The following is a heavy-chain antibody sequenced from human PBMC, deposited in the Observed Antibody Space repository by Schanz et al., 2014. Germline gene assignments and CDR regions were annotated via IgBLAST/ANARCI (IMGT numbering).Heavy chain of an antibody. CDR3: PRHASFGVERREGSVDR. J-gene: IGHJ3*01. D-gene: IGHD3-3*01. CDR2: SRGYKGNT. CDR1: GYTFSSYG. Sequence: KVSFNASGYTFSSYGISWVRQAPGQGLEWMGWSRGYKGNTNYAPKFQGRVTMTTDTSTNIAYMELRILRADDTAILYAPRHASFGVERREGSVDRRGLGT. V-gene: IGHV1-18*01.